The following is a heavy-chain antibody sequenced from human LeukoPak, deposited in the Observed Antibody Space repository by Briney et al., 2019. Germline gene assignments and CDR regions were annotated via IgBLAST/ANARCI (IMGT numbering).Heavy chain of an antibody. CDR3: ARGLNGQGLVDGFDM. D-gene: IGHD6-19*01. V-gene: IGHV3-7*01. Sequence: PGGSLRLSCAASGFTFSSSWMSWVRQAPGKGMEWVANIKEDGRAKNYVDSVKCRYTISRDNAKDFLYLQMSGLRAEDTVVYYCARGLNGQGLVDGFDMWGQGTMVTVSS. J-gene: IGHJ3*02. CDR2: IKEDGRAK. CDR1: GFTFSSSW.